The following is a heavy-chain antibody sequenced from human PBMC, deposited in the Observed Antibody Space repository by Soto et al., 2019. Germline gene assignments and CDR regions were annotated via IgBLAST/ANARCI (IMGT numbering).Heavy chain of an antibody. CDR3: AKDYDFWSGYPTVDV. CDR1: GFTFNSYA. CDR2: ISGSGGST. V-gene: IGHV3-23*01. D-gene: IGHD3-3*01. J-gene: IGHJ6*02. Sequence: GGSLRLSCAASGFTFNSYAMSWVRQAPGKGLEWVSAISGSGGSTYYADSVKGRFTISRDNSKNTLYLQMNSLRAEDTAVYYCAKDYDFWSGYPTVDVWGQGTTVTVSS.